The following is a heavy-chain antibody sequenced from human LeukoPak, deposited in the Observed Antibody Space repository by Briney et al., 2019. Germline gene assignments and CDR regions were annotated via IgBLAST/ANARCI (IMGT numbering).Heavy chain of an antibody. CDR3: ARLSSKKVANFDY. Sequence: SETLSLTCTVSGGSISSYYWSWIRQPPGKGLEWIGYIYYSGSTNYNPSLKSRVNISVDASKNQFSLRLTSVTAADTAVYYCARLSSKKVANFDYWGQGTLVIVSS. D-gene: IGHD2-15*01. V-gene: IGHV4-59*01. CDR2: IYYSGST. J-gene: IGHJ4*02. CDR1: GGSISSYY.